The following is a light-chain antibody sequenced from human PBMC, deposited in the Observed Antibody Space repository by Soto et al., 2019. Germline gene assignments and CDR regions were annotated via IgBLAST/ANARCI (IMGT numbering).Light chain of an antibody. CDR2: GAS. V-gene: IGKV3-20*01. CDR3: QQYGNSPWT. Sequence: EIVLTQSPGTLSLSPWERATLSCRASQSVSSNYLAWYQQKPGQAPRLLIYGASSRATGIPDRFSGSGSGTDFTLTISGLEPEDFAVYYCQQYGNSPWTFGQGTKVEIK. CDR1: QSVSSNY. J-gene: IGKJ1*01.